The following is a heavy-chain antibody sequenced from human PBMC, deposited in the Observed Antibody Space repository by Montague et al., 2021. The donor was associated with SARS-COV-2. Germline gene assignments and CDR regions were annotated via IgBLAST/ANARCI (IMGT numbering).Heavy chain of an antibody. J-gene: IGHJ6*02. Sequence: SETLSLTCTVSGGSITSSAYYWSWIRQSPGKGLEWIGTIYYSGNTYSNPSLKSRVTISMDTSKSQVSLKINSVTAADTAVYFCASLGSPAYCGGDCYLRDYGMDVWGQGTRVTASS. V-gene: IGHV4-39*01. CDR1: GGSITSSAYY. CDR2: IYYSGNT. D-gene: IGHD2-21*02. CDR3: ASLGSPAYCGGDCYLRDYGMDV.